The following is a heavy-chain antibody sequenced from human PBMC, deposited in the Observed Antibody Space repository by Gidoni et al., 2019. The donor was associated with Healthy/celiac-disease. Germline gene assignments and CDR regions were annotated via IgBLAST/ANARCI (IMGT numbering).Heavy chain of an antibody. Sequence: QVQLVQSGAEVKKPGASVKVSCKASGYTFTSYAMPWVRQAPGQRLAWMGWINAGNGNTKYSQKFQGRGTITRDTSASTAYMELSSLRSEDTAVYYCARDDCSGGSCYFYYYYYGMDVWGQGTTVTVSS. V-gene: IGHV1-3*01. CDR3: ARDDCSGGSCYFYYYYYGMDV. CDR2: INAGNGNT. J-gene: IGHJ6*02. CDR1: GYTFTSYA. D-gene: IGHD2-15*01.